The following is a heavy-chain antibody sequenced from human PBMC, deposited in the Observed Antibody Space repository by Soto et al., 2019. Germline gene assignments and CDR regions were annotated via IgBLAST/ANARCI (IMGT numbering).Heavy chain of an antibody. V-gene: IGHV3-48*01. CDR1: EFTFSDYI. D-gene: IGHD1-26*01. J-gene: IGHJ3*02. Sequence: EVQLVESGGGLVQPGGSLRLSCAASEFTFSDYIMNWVRQAPGKGLEWVSYISSTSSTIYYADSVESRFTISSDNAKSSLYLQLNSLRAEDTAVYYCAREWEPDAFDIWGQGTMLTVSS. CDR3: AREWEPDAFDI. CDR2: ISSTSSTI.